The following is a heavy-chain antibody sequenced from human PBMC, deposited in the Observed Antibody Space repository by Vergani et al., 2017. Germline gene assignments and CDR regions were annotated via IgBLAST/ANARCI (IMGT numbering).Heavy chain of an antibody. V-gene: IGHV3-33*06. CDR3: AKRITMIVVVINDAFDI. CDR2: IWYDGSNK. D-gene: IGHD3-22*01. CDR1: GFTFSSYG. J-gene: IGHJ3*02. Sequence: QVQLVESGGGVVQPGRSLRLSCAASGFTFSSYGMHWVRQAPGKGLEWVAVIWYDGSNKYYADSVKGRFTISRDNSKNTLYLQMNSLRAEDTAVYYCAKRITMIVVVINDAFDIWGQGTMVTVSS.